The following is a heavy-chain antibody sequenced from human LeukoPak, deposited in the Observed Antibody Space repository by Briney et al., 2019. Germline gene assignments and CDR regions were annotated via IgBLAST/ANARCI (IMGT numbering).Heavy chain of an antibody. CDR3: ARASMGGRDYHLDS. D-gene: IGHD4/OR15-4a*01. CDR2: IKPDGSQT. J-gene: IGHJ4*02. CDR1: GFTFSTYW. V-gene: IGHV3-7*01. Sequence: GGSLRLSCAASGFTFSTYWMTWVRQAPGKGLERVAHIKPDGSQTYYLDSVKGPFTNSRDNAKNFLSLQLGSLRADDTGVYYCARASMGGRDYHLDSWGQGSLVTVSS.